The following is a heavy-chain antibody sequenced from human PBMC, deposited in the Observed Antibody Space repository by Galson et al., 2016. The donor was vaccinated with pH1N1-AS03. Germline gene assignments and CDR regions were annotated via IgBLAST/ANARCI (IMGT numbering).Heavy chain of an antibody. J-gene: IGHJ3*01. CDR1: GDSVSSNNGA. D-gene: IGHD6-19*01. Sequence: CAISGDSVSSNNGAWNWIRQSPSRGLEWLGRTYYTSKWYNDYALSVKSRISIKADTSTNQFSLKLTSMTAADTAVYYCARREAVSGVWGAFDVWGQGTMVTVSS. CDR2: TYYTSKWYN. CDR3: ARREAVSGVWGAFDV. V-gene: IGHV6-1*01.